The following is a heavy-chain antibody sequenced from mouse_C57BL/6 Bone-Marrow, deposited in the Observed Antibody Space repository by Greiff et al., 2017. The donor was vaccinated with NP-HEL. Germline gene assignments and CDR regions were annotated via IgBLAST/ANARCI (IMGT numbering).Heavy chain of an antibody. J-gene: IGHJ4*01. CDR1: GFTFSNYW. D-gene: IGHD2-2*01. CDR2: IRLKSDNYAT. Sequence: EVQLQQSGGGLVQPGGSMKLSCVASGFTFSNYWMNWVRQSPEKGLEWVAQIRLKSDNYATHYAESVKGRFTISRDDSKSSVYLQMNNLRAEDTGIYYCTGLGYEKGAMDYWGQGTSVTVSS. V-gene: IGHV6-3*01. CDR3: TGLGYEKGAMDY.